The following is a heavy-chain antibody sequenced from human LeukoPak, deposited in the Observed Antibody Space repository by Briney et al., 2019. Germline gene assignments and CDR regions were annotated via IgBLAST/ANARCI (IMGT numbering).Heavy chain of an antibody. CDR2: IYYSGST. CDR3: ARRAGYDFWSGVFDY. D-gene: IGHD3-3*01. J-gene: IGHJ4*02. V-gene: IGHV4-39*01. CDR1: GVSISSSSYY. Sequence: SETLPLTCTVSGVSISSSSYYWGWIRQPPGKGLEWIGSIYYSGSTYYNPSLKSRVTISVDTSKNQFSLKLSSVTAADTAVYYCARRAGYDFWSGVFDYWGQGTLVTVSS.